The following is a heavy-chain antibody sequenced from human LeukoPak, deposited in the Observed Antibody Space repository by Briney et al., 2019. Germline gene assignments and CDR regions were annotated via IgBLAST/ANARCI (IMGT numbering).Heavy chain of an antibody. Sequence: PSETLSLTCAVYGGSFSGYYWSWIRQPPGKGLGWIGEINHSGSTNYNPSLKSRVTISVDTSKNQFSLKLSSVTAADTAVYYCARKERHWYFDLWGRGTLVTVSS. CDR3: ARKERHWYFDL. V-gene: IGHV4-34*01. CDR2: INHSGST. D-gene: IGHD1-1*01. CDR1: GGSFSGYY. J-gene: IGHJ2*01.